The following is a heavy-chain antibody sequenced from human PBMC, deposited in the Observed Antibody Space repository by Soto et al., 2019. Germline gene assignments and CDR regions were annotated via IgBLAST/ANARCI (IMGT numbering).Heavy chain of an antibody. CDR3: ARDPIYYYDSSGSPGWFDP. CDR1: GFTFSSYA. J-gene: IGHJ5*02. D-gene: IGHD3-22*01. Sequence: QVQLVESGGGVVQPGRSLRLSCAASGFTFSSYAMHWVRQAPGKGLEWVAVISYDGSNKYYADSMKGRFTISRDNSKNTLYLQMNSLRAEDTAVYYCARDPIYYYDSSGSPGWFDPWGQGTLVTVSS. CDR2: ISYDGSNK. V-gene: IGHV3-30-3*01.